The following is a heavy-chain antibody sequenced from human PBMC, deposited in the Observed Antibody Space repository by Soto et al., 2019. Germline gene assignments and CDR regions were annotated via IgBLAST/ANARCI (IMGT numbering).Heavy chain of an antibody. CDR1: GGSISSYY. CDR3: SREIPAAGTIWFDP. CDR2: IYYSGST. V-gene: IGHV4-59*01. Sequence: SETLSLTCTVSGGSISSYYWSWIRQPPGKGLGWIGYIYYSGSTNYNPSLKSRVTISVDTSKNQFSLKLSSVTAADTAVYYCSREIPAAGTIWFDPWGQGTLVTVSS. D-gene: IGHD6-13*01. J-gene: IGHJ5*02.